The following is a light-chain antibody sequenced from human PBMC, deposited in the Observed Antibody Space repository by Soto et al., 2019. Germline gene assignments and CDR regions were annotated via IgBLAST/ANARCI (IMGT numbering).Light chain of an antibody. Sequence: EIMMTQSPGTLSASPGERATLSCRASQSVSSNLAWYQQKPGQAPRLLIYAVYTRATGIPARFSGSGSGTELTLTISSLQSEDFAVYYCQQYNKWPLTVGQGTKVEIK. J-gene: IGKJ1*01. CDR2: AVY. CDR1: QSVSSN. V-gene: IGKV3-15*01. CDR3: QQYNKWPLT.